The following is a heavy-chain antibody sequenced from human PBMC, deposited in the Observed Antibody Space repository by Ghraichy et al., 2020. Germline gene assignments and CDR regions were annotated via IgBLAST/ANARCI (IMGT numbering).Heavy chain of an antibody. V-gene: IGHV4-31*03. J-gene: IGHJ5*02. D-gene: IGHD5-12*01. CDR2: IYYSGST. CDR3: ARVDDSGYDQRWAWFDP. Sequence: SETLSLTCTVSGGSISSGGYYWSWIRQHPGKGLEWTGYIYYSGSTYYNPSLKSRVTISVDTSKNQSSLKLSSVTAADMAVYYCARVDDSGYDQRWAWFDPWGQGTLVTVSS. CDR1: GGSISSGGYY.